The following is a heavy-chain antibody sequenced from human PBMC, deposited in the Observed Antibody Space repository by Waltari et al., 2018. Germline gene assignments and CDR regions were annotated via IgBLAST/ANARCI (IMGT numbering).Heavy chain of an antibody. CDR2: IIAILGIA. D-gene: IGHD2-15*01. J-gene: IGHJ6*03. CDR3: ARGAGSGYKGHYYYYYMDV. V-gene: IGHV1-69*04. CDR1: GGTFSSYA. Sequence: QVQLVQSGAEVKKPGSSVKVSCKASGGTFSSYAISWVRQAPGQGLEWRGGIIAILGIANYAQKFQGRVTITADESTSTAYMELGSLRSEDTAGYYCARGAGSGYKGHYYYYYMDVWGKGTTVTVSS.